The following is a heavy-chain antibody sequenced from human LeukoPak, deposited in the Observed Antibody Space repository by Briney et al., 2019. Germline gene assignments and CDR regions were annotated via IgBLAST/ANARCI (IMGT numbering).Heavy chain of an antibody. CDR2: ISGSGGST. CDR1: GFTFSGYA. D-gene: IGHD4-17*01. J-gene: IGHJ4*02. CDR3: AKDDYGRFDY. Sequence: GGSLRLSCAASGFTFSGYAMSWVRQAPGKGLGWVSAISGSGGSTYYADSVKGRFTISRDNSKNTLYLQMNSLRAEDTAVYYCAKDDYGRFDYWGQGTLVTVSS. V-gene: IGHV3-23*01.